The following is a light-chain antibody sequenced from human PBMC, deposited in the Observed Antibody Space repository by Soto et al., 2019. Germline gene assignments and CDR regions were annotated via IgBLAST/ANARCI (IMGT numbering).Light chain of an antibody. J-gene: IGKJ1*01. CDR1: QSISSW. V-gene: IGKV1-5*01. Sequence: DIQMTQSPSTLSASVGDRVIITCRASQSISSWLAWYQQKPGKAPKLLIYDASSLESGVPSRFSGSGSGIEFTLTISSLQFDDSAVYYCQQYNNWWTFGQGTKVDIK. CDR3: QQYNNWWT. CDR2: DAS.